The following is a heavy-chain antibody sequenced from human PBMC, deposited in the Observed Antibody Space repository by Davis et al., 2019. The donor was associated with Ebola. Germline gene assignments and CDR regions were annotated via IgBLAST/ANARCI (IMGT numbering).Heavy chain of an antibody. D-gene: IGHD6-13*01. J-gene: IGHJ4*02. Sequence: GESLKISCRASGYIFSIYWIAWVRQMPGKGLEWMGIIYPGDSDTRYSPSFQGQVTISADKSISTAYLQWSSLKASDTAMYYCARMAYSSSWYRWSYFDYWGQGTLVTVSS. CDR3: ARMAYSSSWYRWSYFDY. CDR2: IYPGDSDT. CDR1: GYIFSIYW. V-gene: IGHV5-51*01.